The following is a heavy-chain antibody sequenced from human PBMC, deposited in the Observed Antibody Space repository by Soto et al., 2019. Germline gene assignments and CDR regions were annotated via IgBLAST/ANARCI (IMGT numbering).Heavy chain of an antibody. CDR2: IYWDDDK. D-gene: IGHD2-2*01. V-gene: IGHV2-5*02. J-gene: IGHJ6*02. CDR3: LYCCSSTSCFYYYYYGMDV. Sequence: QITLKESGPTLVKPTQTLTLTCTFSGFSLSTSGVGVGWFRQPPGKALEWLALIYWDDDKRYSPSLKSRLTITKDTSKNQVVLTMTNMDPVDTATYYCLYCCSSTSCFYYYYYGMDVWGQGTTVTVSS. CDR1: GFSLSTSGVG.